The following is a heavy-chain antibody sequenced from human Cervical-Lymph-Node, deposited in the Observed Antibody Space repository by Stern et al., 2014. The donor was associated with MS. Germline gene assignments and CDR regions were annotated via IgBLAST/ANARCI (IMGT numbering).Heavy chain of an antibody. CDR2: IYSRGTT. D-gene: IGHD1-26*01. J-gene: IGHJ4*02. V-gene: IGHV4-39*01. CDR3: ARHARAGPTPVDY. CDR1: GGSISSSSYY. Sequence: QVQLQESGPGLVKPSETLSLTCTVSGGSISSSSYYWGWIRQPPGKGLEWTGSIYSRGTTSYNPSLKSRVTLSADTSKNQVSPKLPSVTAADTAVYYCARHARAGPTPVDYWGQGTLVTVSS.